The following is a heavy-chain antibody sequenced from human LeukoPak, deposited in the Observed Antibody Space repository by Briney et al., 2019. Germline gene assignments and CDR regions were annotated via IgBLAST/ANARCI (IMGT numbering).Heavy chain of an antibody. Sequence: PGGSLRLSCAASGFTFSSYWMRWVRQAPGKGLEGVANIKNDGSEEYYVDSVKGRFTISRDNAKNSLFLQMNSLTVEDTAVYYCARAIGGSAVDTGDRWGQGTLVTVSS. J-gene: IGHJ4*02. D-gene: IGHD3-16*01. V-gene: IGHV3-7*01. CDR1: GFTFSSYW. CDR3: ARAIGGSAVDTGDR. CDR2: IKNDGSEE.